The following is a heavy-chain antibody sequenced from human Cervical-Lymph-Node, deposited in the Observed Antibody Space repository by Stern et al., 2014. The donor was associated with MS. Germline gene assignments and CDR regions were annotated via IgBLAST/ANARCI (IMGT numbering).Heavy chain of an antibody. V-gene: IGHV4-59*01. CDR1: GGSISRYY. CDR2: IYYSGST. Sequence: QLQLQESGPGLVQPSETLSLTCTVSGGSISRYYWSWIRQPPGKGLEWIGYIYYSGSTNYNPSLKSRVTISVDTSKNQFSLKLSSVTAADTAVYYCARDRGYYGMDVWGQGTTVTVSS. CDR3: ARDRGYYGMDV. J-gene: IGHJ6*02.